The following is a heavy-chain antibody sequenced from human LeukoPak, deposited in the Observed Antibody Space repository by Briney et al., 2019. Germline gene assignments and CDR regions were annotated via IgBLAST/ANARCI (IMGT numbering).Heavy chain of an antibody. J-gene: IGHJ5*02. CDR1: GGSISSSSYY. Sequence: SETLSLTCTVSGGSISSSSYYWGWIRQPPGKGLEWIGSIYYSGSTYYNPSLKSRVTISVDTSKNQFSLKLSSVTAADAAVYYCASLFYDSSGPNWFDPWGQGTLVTVSS. CDR3: ASLFYDSSGPNWFDP. V-gene: IGHV4-39*01. CDR2: IYYSGST. D-gene: IGHD3-22*01.